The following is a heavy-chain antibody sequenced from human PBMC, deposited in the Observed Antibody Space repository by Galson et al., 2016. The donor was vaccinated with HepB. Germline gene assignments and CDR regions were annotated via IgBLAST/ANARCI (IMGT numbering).Heavy chain of an antibody. D-gene: IGHD3-9*01. V-gene: IGHV4-4*02. CDR3: TRRGYDILSGHYYYYGMDV. CDR1: GGSVSDSNW. J-gene: IGHJ6*02. CDR2: VFHSGST. Sequence: TLSLTCAVSGGSVSDSNWWTWVRQSPGKGLEWIGEVFHSGSTNFNPSLKSRVIISVDKSKNQFSLKMSSVTAADTAVYYCTRRGYDILSGHYYYYGMDVWGQGTTVTVSS.